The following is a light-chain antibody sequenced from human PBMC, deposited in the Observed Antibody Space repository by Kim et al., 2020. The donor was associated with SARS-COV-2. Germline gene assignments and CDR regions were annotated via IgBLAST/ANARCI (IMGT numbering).Light chain of an antibody. CDR1: NIGSKN. J-gene: IGLJ3*02. CDR3: QVWDSSTAV. V-gene: IGLV3-9*01. Sequence: SVALGQTARITCGGNNIGSKNVPWYQQKPGQAPVVVIYRDSLRPSGIPERFSGSNSGNTATLTISRAQVGDETDYYCQVWDSSTAVFGGGTQLTVL. CDR2: RDS.